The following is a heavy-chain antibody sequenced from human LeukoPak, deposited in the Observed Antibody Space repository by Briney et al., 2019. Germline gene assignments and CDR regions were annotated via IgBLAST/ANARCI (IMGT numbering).Heavy chain of an antibody. Sequence: SETLSLTCTVSGGSISGYYWSWIRQPPGKGLEWIGYIDYSGSTNYNPSLKSRVTISVDTSKNQFSLKLSSVTAADTAVYYCARHVTRLWGGSSYFPVPENMKHFDYWGQGTLVTVSS. CDR2: IDYSGST. J-gene: IGHJ4*02. CDR3: ARHVTRLWGGSSYFPVPENMKHFDY. D-gene: IGHD6-13*01. CDR1: GGSISGYY. V-gene: IGHV4-59*08.